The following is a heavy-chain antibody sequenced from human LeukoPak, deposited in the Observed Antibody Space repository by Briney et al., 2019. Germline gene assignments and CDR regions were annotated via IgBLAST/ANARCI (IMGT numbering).Heavy chain of an antibody. D-gene: IGHD4-17*01. CDR3: ARDAGALLYGAYFDY. CDR2: ISAYNGNT. Sequence: ASVKVSCTASGYTFTSYGISWVRQAPGQGLEWMGRISAYNGNTNYTQMLQGRVTMTTDISTSTAYMELRSLRSDDTAVYYCARDAGALLYGAYFDYWGQGTLVTVSS. J-gene: IGHJ4*02. V-gene: IGHV1-18*01. CDR1: GYTFTSYG.